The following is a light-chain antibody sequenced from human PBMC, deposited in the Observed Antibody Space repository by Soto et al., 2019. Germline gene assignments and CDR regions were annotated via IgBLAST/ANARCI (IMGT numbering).Light chain of an antibody. CDR3: QQYNTWPPRYT. V-gene: IGKV3-15*01. J-gene: IGKJ2*01. CDR2: LAS. Sequence: EIVMTQSPATLSVSPGGRATLSCRASQSVSSYLAWYQQRPGQPPRLLIYLASTRATGIPARFSGSGSGTEFSLTISSLQSEDFAVYYCQQYNTWPPRYTFGQGTKLEI. CDR1: QSVSSY.